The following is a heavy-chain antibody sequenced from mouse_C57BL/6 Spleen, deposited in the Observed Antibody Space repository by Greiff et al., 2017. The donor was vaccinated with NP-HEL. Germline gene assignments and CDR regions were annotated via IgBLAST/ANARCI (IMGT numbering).Heavy chain of an antibody. Sequence: QVQLQQPGAELVRPGSSVKLSCKASGYTFTSYWMDWVKQRPGQGLEWIGNIYPSDSETHYNQKFKDKATLTVDKSSSTAYMQLSSLTSEDSAVYYCARRDIGYFDYWGQGTTLTVSS. CDR3: ARRDIGYFDY. CDR1: GYTFTSYW. J-gene: IGHJ2*01. CDR2: IYPSDSET. V-gene: IGHV1-61*01.